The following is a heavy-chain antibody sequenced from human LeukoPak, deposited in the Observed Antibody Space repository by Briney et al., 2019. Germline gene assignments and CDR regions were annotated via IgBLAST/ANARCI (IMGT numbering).Heavy chain of an antibody. CDR2: IYYSGST. CDR1: GGSISSYY. D-gene: IGHD2-2*01. CDR3: AREGYQLLTRGTLRWFDP. V-gene: IGHV4-59*12. J-gene: IGHJ5*02. Sequence: SETLSLTCTVSGGSISSYYWSWIRQPPGKGLEWIGSIYYSGSTYYNPSLKSRVTISVDTSKNQFSLKLSSVTAADTAVYYCAREGYQLLTRGTLRWFDPWGQGTLVTVSS.